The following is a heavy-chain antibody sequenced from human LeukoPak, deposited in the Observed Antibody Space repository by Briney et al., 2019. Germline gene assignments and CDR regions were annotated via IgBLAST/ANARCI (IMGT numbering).Heavy chain of an antibody. CDR2: ISSSSSLI. CDR3: AKVDRGDYSSSPVPYYNYYMNV. D-gene: IGHD6-13*01. J-gene: IGHJ6*03. Sequence: TGGSLRLSCAASGFTSSYYSMNWVRQAPGRGLEWVSCISSSSSLIYYGDSVRGRFTISRDNAKNLLYLHMNSLRVEDTAVYYCAKVDRGDYSSSPVPYYNYYMNVWGKGTPVTVSS. V-gene: IGHV3-21*01. CDR1: GFTSSYYS.